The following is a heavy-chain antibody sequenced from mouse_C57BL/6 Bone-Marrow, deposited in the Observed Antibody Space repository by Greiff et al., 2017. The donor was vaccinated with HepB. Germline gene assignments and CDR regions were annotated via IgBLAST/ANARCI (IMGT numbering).Heavy chain of an antibody. D-gene: IGHD1-1*01. V-gene: IGHV14-1*01. CDR3: TTEAITTVVADY. CDR1: GFNIKDYY. CDR2: IDPEDGDT. J-gene: IGHJ2*01. Sequence: VQLQQSGAELVRPGASVKLSCTASGFNIKDYYMHWVKQRPEQGLEWIGRIDPEDGDTEYAPKFQGKATMTAATSSNTAYLQLSSLTSEDTAVYYCTTEAITTVVADYWGQGTTLTVSS.